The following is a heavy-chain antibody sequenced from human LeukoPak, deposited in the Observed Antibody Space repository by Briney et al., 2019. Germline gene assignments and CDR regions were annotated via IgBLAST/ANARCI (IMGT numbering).Heavy chain of an antibody. CDR3: ARHTLRFGVVRDAFDI. D-gene: IGHD3-3*01. Sequence: SETLSLTCAVSGYSISSGYYWGWIRQPPGKGLEWIGSIYHSGSTYYNPSLKSRVTISVDTSKNQFSLKLSSVTAADTAVYYCARHTLRFGVVRDAFDIWGQGTMVAVSS. CDR2: IYHSGST. CDR1: GYSISSGYY. V-gene: IGHV4-38-2*01. J-gene: IGHJ3*02.